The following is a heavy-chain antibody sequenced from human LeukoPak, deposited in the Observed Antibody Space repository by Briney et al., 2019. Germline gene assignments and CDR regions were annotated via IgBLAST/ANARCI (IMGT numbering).Heavy chain of an antibody. Sequence: GGSLRLSCAASGFTFSSYAMHWVRQAPGKGLEWVAVISYDGSNKYYADSVKGRFTISRDNSKNTLYLQMNSLRAEDTAVYYCAVAGELYYFDYWGQGTLVTVSS. CDR1: GFTFSSYA. J-gene: IGHJ4*02. CDR3: AVAGELYYFDY. V-gene: IGHV3-30-3*01. D-gene: IGHD6-19*01. CDR2: ISYDGSNK.